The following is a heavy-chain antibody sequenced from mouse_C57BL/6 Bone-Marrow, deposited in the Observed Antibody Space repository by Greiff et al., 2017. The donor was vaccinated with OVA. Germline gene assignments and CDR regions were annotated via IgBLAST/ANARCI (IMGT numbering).Heavy chain of an antibody. Sequence: QVQLQQSGPELVKPGASVKISCKASGYAFSSSWMNWVKQRPGKGLEWIGRIYPGDGDTNYNGKFKGKATLTADKSSSTAYMQLSSLTSEDSAVYFCARGSSFYWYFDVWGTGTTVTVAS. CDR2: IYPGDGDT. J-gene: IGHJ1*03. V-gene: IGHV1-82*01. CDR1: GYAFSSSW. CDR3: ARGSSFYWYFDV. D-gene: IGHD1-1*01.